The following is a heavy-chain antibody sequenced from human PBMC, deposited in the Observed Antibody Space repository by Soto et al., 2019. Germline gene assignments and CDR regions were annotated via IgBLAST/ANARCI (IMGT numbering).Heavy chain of an antibody. V-gene: IGHV4-34*01. D-gene: IGHD6-13*01. Sequence: SETLSLTCAVYGGSFSGYYWSWIRQPPGKGLEWIGEINHSGSTNYNPSLKSRVTISVDTSKNQFSLKLSSVTAADTAVYYCASAPGYSSSGNWFDPWGQGTLVTV. CDR2: INHSGST. CDR3: ASAPGYSSSGNWFDP. CDR1: GGSFSGYY. J-gene: IGHJ5*02.